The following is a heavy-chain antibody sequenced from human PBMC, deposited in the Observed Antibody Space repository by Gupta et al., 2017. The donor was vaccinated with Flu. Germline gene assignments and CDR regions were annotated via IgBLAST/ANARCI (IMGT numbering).Heavy chain of an antibody. Sequence: RQAPGQGPECMEGIPPVLGPTNYAQKFQGRVSITADESTSTVYMEIGSLGSEDPAVYYCARKCGGHCSGGTCYSFDYWGQGTLVTVSS. CDR2: IPPVLGPT. CDR3: ARKCGGHCSGGTCYSFDY. J-gene: IGHJ4*02. V-gene: IGHV1-69*01. D-gene: IGHD2-15*01.